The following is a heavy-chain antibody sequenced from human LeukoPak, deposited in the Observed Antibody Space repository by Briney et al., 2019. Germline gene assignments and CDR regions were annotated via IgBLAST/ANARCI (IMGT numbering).Heavy chain of an antibody. CDR1: GDSVSSNSAA. V-gene: IGHV6-1*01. CDR2: TYYRSKWYN. D-gene: IGHD1-26*01. Sequence: SQTLSLTCAISGDSVSSNSAAWHWIRQSPSSGLEWLGRTYYRSKWYNDYAVSVKSRITITPDTSKNQFSLQLNSVTPEDTAVYYCARGSGSYNWFDPWGQGTLVTVSS. J-gene: IGHJ5*02. CDR3: ARGSGSYNWFDP.